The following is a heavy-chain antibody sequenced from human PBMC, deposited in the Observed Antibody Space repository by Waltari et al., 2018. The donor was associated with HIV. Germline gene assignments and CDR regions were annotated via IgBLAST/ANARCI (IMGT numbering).Heavy chain of an antibody. J-gene: IGHJ4*02. D-gene: IGHD4-17*01. Sequence: AASGFTFSSYRMNWVRQAPGKGLEWVSSISSSSSYIYYADSVKGRFTISRDNAKNSLYLQMNSLRAEDTAVYYCARGYESDYGGNSDYWGQGTLVTVSS. CDR1: GFTFSSYR. V-gene: IGHV3-21*01. CDR3: ARGYESDYGGNSDY. CDR2: ISSSSSYI.